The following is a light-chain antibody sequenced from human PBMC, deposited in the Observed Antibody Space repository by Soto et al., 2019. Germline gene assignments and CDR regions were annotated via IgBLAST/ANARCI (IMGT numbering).Light chain of an antibody. CDR1: QSVSSSY. CDR3: QQYGSSQWT. V-gene: IGKV3-20*01. J-gene: IGKJ1*01. CDR2: GAS. Sequence: EIVLTQSPGTLSLSPGERATLSCRASQSVSSSYLAWYQQKPGQAPRLLIYGASSRATGIPDRFSGSGSRTDFTLNISRLEPEDFAVYYCQQYGSSQWTFGQGTKVEIK.